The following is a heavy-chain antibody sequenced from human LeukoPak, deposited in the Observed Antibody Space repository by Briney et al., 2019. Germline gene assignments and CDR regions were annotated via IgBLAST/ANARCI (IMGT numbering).Heavy chain of an antibody. CDR1: GFTFSSYG. Sequence: PGRSLRLSCAASGFTFSSYGMHWVRQAPGKGLEWVAVISYDGSNKYYADSVKGRFTISRDNSKNTLYLQMNSLRAEDTAVYYCASGASSAWYYFDYWGQGTLVTVSS. J-gene: IGHJ4*02. V-gene: IGHV3-30*03. D-gene: IGHD6-19*01. CDR2: ISYDGSNK. CDR3: ASGASSAWYYFDY.